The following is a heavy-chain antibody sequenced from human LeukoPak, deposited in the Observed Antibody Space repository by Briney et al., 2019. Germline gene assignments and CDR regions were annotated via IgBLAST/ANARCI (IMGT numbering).Heavy chain of an antibody. D-gene: IGHD1-1*01. Sequence: QAGGSLRLSCAASGFTFSSYWMSWVRQAPGKGLEWVAGISDSVGGTNYADSVKGRFTISRDNPKNTLYLQMNSLRAEDTAVYYCAKNPRLEGWIYFDSWGQGILVTVSS. V-gene: IGHV3-23*01. CDR2: ISDSVGGT. CDR1: GFTFSSYW. J-gene: IGHJ4*02. CDR3: AKNPRLEGWIYFDS.